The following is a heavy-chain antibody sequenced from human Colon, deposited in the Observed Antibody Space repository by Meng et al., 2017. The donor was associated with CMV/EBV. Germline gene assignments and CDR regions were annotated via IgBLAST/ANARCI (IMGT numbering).Heavy chain of an antibody. J-gene: IGHJ4*02. V-gene: IGHV3-30*02. CDR1: GFTFSDYY. CDR2: IGSDGSTK. CDR3: AREGYSNFDY. D-gene: IGHD4-11*01. Sequence: GESLKISCAASGFTFSDYYMSWIRQAPGKGLEWVAFIGSDGSTKKYVDSVKGRVTISRDNSKNKMWLQMDSLRPEDTAVYYCAREGYSNFDYWGQGTLVTVSS.